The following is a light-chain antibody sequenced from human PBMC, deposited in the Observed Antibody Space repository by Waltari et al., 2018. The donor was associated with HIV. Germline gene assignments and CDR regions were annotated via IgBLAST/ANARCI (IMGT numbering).Light chain of an antibody. J-gene: IGKJ2*01. CDR1: IGTS. V-gene: IGKV1-5*03. Sequence: DIRLTQTPSTLSAAVRDPVTITCRANIGTSLAWYQQKPGKAPTLLIYQASTLQNGVSSRFSGSGSGTEFTLTITSLQRDDFASYFCQQYETYYTFGQGSRLE. CDR3: QQYETYYT. CDR2: QAS.